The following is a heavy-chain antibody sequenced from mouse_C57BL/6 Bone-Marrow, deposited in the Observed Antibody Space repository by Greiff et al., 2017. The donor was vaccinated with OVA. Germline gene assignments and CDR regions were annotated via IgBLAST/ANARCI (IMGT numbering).Heavy chain of an antibody. V-gene: IGHV5-16*01. J-gene: IGHJ1*03. CDR1: GFTFSDYY. Sequence: EVQRVESEGGLVQPGSSMKLSCTASGFTFSDYYMAWVRQVPEKGLEWVANINYDGSSTYYLDSLKSRFIISRDNAKNILYLQMSSLKSEDTATYYCARYYGSSPWYFDVWGTGTTVTVSS. D-gene: IGHD1-1*01. CDR3: ARYYGSSPWYFDV. CDR2: INYDGSST.